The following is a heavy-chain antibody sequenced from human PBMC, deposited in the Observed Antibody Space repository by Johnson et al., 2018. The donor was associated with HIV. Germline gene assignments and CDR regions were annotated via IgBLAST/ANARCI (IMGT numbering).Heavy chain of an antibody. V-gene: IGHV3-30*02. CDR3: ARPMGAVDECDAFDI. D-gene: IGHD1-26*01. CDR1: GFTFSSYG. J-gene: IGHJ3*02. CDR2: IRYDGSNK. Sequence: QVQLVESGGGVVQPGGSLRLSCAASGFTFSSYGMHWVRQAPGKGLEWVAFIRYDGSNKYYADSVKGRFTISRDNAKKSLFLQMNSLRAEDTAVYYCARPMGAVDECDAFDIWGQGTMVTVSS.